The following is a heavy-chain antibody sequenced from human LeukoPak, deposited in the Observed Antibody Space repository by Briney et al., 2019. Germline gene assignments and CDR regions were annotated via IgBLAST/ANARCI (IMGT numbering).Heavy chain of an antibody. CDR3: AGEGGNIVVVVAGHFDY. Sequence: SVKVSCKASGGTFSSYAISWVRQAPGQGLEWMGRIIPIFGTANFAQKFQGRVTITTDESTSTAYMELSSLRSEDTAVYYCAGEGGNIVVVVAGHFDYWGQGTLVTVSS. CDR1: GGTFSSYA. J-gene: IGHJ4*02. D-gene: IGHD2-15*01. CDR2: IIPIFGTA. V-gene: IGHV1-69*05.